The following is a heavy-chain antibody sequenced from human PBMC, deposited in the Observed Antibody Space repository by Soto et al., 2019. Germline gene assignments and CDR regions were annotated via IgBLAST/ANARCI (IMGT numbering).Heavy chain of an antibody. J-gene: IGHJ5*02. D-gene: IGHD6-13*01. CDR1: GGSISSYY. Sequence: PSETLSLTCTVSGGSISSYYWSWIRQPPGKGLEWIGYIYYSGSTNYNPSLKRRVTISVDTSKNQFSLKLSSVTAADTAVYYCARGSWYNLYNWFDPWGQGTLVTVSS. V-gene: IGHV4-59*01. CDR2: IYYSGST. CDR3: ARGSWYNLYNWFDP.